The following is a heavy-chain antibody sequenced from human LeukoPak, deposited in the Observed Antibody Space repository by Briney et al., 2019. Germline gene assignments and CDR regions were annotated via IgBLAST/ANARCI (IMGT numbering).Heavy chain of an antibody. CDR3: ARGDFWSGYAYYFDY. CDR2: INPNSGGT. Sequence: ASVKVSCKASGYTFTGYYMHWVRQAPGQGLEWMGWINPNSGGTNYAQKFQGRVTMTRDTSISTAYMELSRLRSDDMAVYYCARGDFWSGYAYYFDYWGQGTLVTVSS. V-gene: IGHV1-2*02. J-gene: IGHJ4*02. D-gene: IGHD3-3*01. CDR1: GYTFTGYY.